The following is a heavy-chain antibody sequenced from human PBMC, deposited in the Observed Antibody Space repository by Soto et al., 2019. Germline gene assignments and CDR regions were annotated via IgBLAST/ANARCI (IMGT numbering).Heavy chain of an antibody. V-gene: IGHV4-30-4*01. Sequence: PSETLSLTCTVSGGSISSGDYYWSWIRQPPGKGLEWIAYIYYSGSTYYNSSLKSRVTISVDTSKNQFSLKLSSVTAADTAVYYCARVHGFAFDIWGQGTMVTVSS. CDR1: GGSISSGDYY. CDR2: IYYSGST. J-gene: IGHJ3*02. D-gene: IGHD3-10*01. CDR3: ARVHGFAFDI.